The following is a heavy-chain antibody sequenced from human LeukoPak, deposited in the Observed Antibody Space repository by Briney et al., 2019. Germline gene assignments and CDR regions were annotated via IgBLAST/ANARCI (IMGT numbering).Heavy chain of an antibody. CDR1: GFTFSSYG. J-gene: IGHJ4*02. CDR3: ARSAKGYSGSYSAQFDY. D-gene: IGHD1-26*01. CDR2: ISGSGGST. V-gene: IGHV3-23*01. Sequence: PGGSLRLSCAASGFTFSSYGMSWVRQAPGKGLEWVSAISGSGGSTYYADSVKGRFTISRDNSKNTLYLQMNSLRAEDTAVYYCARSAKGYSGSYSAQFDYWGQGTLVTVSS.